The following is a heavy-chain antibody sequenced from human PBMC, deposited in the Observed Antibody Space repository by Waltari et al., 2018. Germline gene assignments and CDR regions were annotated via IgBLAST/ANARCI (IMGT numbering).Heavy chain of an antibody. J-gene: IGHJ4*02. V-gene: IGHV1-69*12. CDR3: ARGYRYDSSERFYLDY. CDR1: GLPVRGYT. D-gene: IGHD3-16*02. CDR2: FIPLSGSQ. Sequence: QVQLAQSGAEVKSPGSSVTISCKATGLPVRGYTSSWGRQAPGQGLEWMGGFIPLSGSQIYTQKFQGRLTITADGSTRTTVMELRNLKYEDTAVYFCARGYRYDSSERFYLDYWGQGTPVIVS.